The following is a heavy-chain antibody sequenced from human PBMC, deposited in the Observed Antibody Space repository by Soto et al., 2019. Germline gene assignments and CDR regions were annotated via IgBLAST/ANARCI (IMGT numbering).Heavy chain of an antibody. V-gene: IGHV4-59*01. CDR1: GGSISRSY. CDR3: VRARVPSIYYFDN. J-gene: IGHJ4*02. Sequence: QVQLQESGPGLVKPSETLSLTCTVSGGSISRSYWSWIRQTPGKRLEWIAYIYHTGSTNYNPSLSSRVTISVDTSKNQFSLKLSSVTAADTAVYYCVRARVPSIYYFDNWGQGTLVTVSS. CDR2: IYHTGST. D-gene: IGHD5-12*01.